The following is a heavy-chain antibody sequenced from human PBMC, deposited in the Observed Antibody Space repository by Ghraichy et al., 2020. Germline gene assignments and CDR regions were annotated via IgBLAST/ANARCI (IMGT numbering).Heavy chain of an antibody. D-gene: IGHD3-10*01. CDR3: ARGDRYGSGSYYNNPFDY. CDR2: IYYSGST. Sequence: SETLSLTCTVSGGSVNSGSYYWSWIRQPPGKGLEWIGYIYYSGSTNYNPSLKSRVTISVDTSKNQFSLKLSSVTAADTAGYYCARGDRYGSGSYYNNPFDYWGQGTLVTVSS. J-gene: IGHJ4*02. V-gene: IGHV4-61*01. CDR1: GGSVNSGSYY.